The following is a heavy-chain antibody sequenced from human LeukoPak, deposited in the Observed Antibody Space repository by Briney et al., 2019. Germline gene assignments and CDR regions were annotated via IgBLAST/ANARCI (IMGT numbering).Heavy chain of an antibody. J-gene: IGHJ4*02. V-gene: IGHV4-59*01. D-gene: IGHD3-16*01. CDR1: GGSISSYY. CDR2: IYYSGST. Sequence: PSETLSLTCTVSGGSISSYYWSWIRQPPGKGLEWIGYIYYSGSTNYNPSLKSRVTISVDTSKNQFSLKLSSVTAADTAVYYCARDLEGLGYFDYWGQGTLVTVSS. CDR3: ARDLEGLGYFDY.